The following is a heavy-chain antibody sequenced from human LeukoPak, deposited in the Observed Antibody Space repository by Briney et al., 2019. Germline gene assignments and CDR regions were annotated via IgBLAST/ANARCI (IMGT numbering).Heavy chain of an antibody. D-gene: IGHD4-17*01. CDR2: IYSGNNT. V-gene: IGHV3-53*01. J-gene: IGHJ5*02. CDR3: ARTVGYGDYSWFDP. CDR1: GFTVSSNY. Sequence: GGSLRLSCAASGFTVSSNYMSWVRQAPGKGLEWVSVIYSGNNTYYADSVKGRFTISRDTSKNTLYLQMNSLGAEDTAVYYCARTVGYGDYSWFDPWGQGTLVTVSS.